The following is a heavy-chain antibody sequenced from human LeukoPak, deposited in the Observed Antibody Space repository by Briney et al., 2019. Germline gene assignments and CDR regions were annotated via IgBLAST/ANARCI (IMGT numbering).Heavy chain of an antibody. J-gene: IGHJ4*02. D-gene: IGHD3-10*01. CDR2: IHHSGRS. V-gene: IGHV4-31*03. Sequence: PSQTLSLTCTVSADSLSSGGHYWAWIRQFPGKGLESIGFIHHSGRSRHNPSPKDRVAISVDTSRKQFALKLSSVTAADTAMYYCARGGNRFGGFYFDYWGQGIRVIVSS. CDR3: ARGGNRFGGFYFDY. CDR1: ADSLSSGGHY.